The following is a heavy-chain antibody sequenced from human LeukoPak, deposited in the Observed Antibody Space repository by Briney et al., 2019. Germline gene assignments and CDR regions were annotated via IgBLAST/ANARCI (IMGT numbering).Heavy chain of an antibody. CDR3: ARTDYGLLRTIRSRDCDY. CDR2: IIPIFGTA. J-gene: IGHJ4*02. D-gene: IGHD1-26*01. V-gene: IGHV1-69*05. Sequence: SVKVSCKASGGTFSSYAISWVRQAPGQGLEWMGGIIPIFGTANYAQKFQGRVTITTDESTSTAYMELSSLRSEDTAVYYCARTDYGLLRTIRSRDCDYWGQGTLVTVSS. CDR1: GGTFSSYA.